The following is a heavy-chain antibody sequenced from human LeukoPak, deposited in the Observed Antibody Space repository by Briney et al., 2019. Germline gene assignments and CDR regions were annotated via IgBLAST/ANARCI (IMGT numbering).Heavy chain of an antibody. CDR2: IYYSGST. CDR1: GGSISSGGYY. V-gene: IGHV4-31*03. J-gene: IGHJ5*02. D-gene: IGHD3-10*01. CDR3: ARDGRYYGSGSYYNWFDP. Sequence: SETLSLTCTVSGGSISSGGYYWSWIRQHPGRGLERIGYIYYSGSTHYNPTLKTRVTISVDTSKNQVSLKLSSVTAADTAVYYCARDGRYYGSGSYYNWFDPWGQGTLVTVSS.